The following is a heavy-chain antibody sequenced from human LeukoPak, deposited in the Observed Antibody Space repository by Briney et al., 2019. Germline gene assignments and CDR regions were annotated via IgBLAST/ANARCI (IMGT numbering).Heavy chain of an antibody. V-gene: IGHV1-18*01. CDR3: ARGGFYYDTSGYVESFDY. J-gene: IGHJ4*02. D-gene: IGHD3-22*01. CDR2: ISTHNGDT. Sequence: ASVTVSCKTSGYTFTTYGVSWVRQAPGQGLEWMGCISTHNGDTNYAQKVQDRVTMTTDTSTNTAYMELRSLRSDDTAVYYCARGGFYYDTSGYVESFDYWGQGTLVTVSS. CDR1: GYTFTTYG.